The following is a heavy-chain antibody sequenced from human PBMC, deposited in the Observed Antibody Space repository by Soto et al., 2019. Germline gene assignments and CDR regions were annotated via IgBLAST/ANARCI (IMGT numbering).Heavy chain of an antibody. CDR1: GYTFTSYD. CDR2: MNPNSGNT. V-gene: IGHV1-8*01. J-gene: IGHJ4*02. CDR3: VRSGDNYNLLDY. Sequence: GASVKVSCKASGYTFTSYDINWVRQATGQGLEWMGWMNPNSGNTGYAQKFQGRVTMTRNTSISTAYMELSSLRGDDTAIYYCVRSGDNYNLLDYWGQGTPVTVSS. D-gene: IGHD1-1*01.